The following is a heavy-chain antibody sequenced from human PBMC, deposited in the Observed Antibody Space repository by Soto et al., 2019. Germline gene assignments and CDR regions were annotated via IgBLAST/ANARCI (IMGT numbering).Heavy chain of an antibody. CDR3: ARDELLIGLAGINN. CDR1: GFTFSSYS. D-gene: IGHD6-13*01. J-gene: IGHJ4*02. CDR2: ISSSSSTI. Sequence: GGSLRLSCAASGFTFSSYSMNWVRQAPGKGLEWVSYISSSSSTIYYADSVKGRFTISRDNAKKPLYLQMNSLRDEETAVYYCARDELLIGLAGINNWGQGTLVTVSS. V-gene: IGHV3-48*02.